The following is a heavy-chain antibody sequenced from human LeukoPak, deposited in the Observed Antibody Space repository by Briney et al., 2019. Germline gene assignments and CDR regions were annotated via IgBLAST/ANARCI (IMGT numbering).Heavy chain of an antibody. CDR2: ISWSSGII. CDR3: AKDTGRPTDAITMEDNAFDI. Sequence: GRSLRLSCAASGFTFDDHGMHWVRQAPGKGLEWVSGISWSSGIIGYADSVKGRFTISRDNAKNSLYLQMDSLGAEDTALYYCAKDTGRPTDAITMEDNAFDIWGQGTMVTVSS. CDR1: GFTFDDHG. D-gene: IGHD3-3*01. V-gene: IGHV3-9*01. J-gene: IGHJ3*02.